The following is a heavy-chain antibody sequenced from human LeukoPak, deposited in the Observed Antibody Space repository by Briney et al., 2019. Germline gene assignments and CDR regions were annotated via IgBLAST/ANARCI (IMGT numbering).Heavy chain of an antibody. Sequence: SETLSLTCAVSGGSISSGGYSWSWIRQPPGKGLEWIGYIYHSGSTYYNPSLKSRVSISIDTSKNQFSLKLRSVTAADTAMYYCATFSTVVLSPYDGFDIWGQGTMVTVFS. J-gene: IGHJ3*02. V-gene: IGHV4-30-2*01. D-gene: IGHD2/OR15-2a*01. CDR1: GGSISSGGYS. CDR2: IYHSGST. CDR3: ATFSTVVLSPYDGFDI.